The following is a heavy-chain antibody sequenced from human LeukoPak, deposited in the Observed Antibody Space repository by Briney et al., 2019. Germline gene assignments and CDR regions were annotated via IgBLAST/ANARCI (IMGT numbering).Heavy chain of an antibody. CDR2: ISYDGSNK. CDR1: GFTFSSYG. J-gene: IGHJ4*02. D-gene: IGHD2-21*01. V-gene: IGHV3-30*18. CDR3: AKDCGY. Sequence: GGSLRLSCAASGFTFSSYGMHWVRQAPGKGLEWVAVISYDGSNKYYADSVKGRFTISRDNSKNTLYLQMNSLRAEDTAVYYCAKDCGYWGQGTLVTVSS.